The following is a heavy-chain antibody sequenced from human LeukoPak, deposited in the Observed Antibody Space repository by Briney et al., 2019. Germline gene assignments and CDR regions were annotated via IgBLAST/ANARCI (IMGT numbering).Heavy chain of an antibody. CDR1: GFTFSSYW. Sequence: PGGSLRLSCAASGFTFSSYWMSWVRQAPGKGLEWVANIKQDGSEKYYVDSVKGRFTISRDNAKNSLYLQMNSLRAEDTAVYYCARAGHSSGWYELMEFDYWGQGTLVTVSS. J-gene: IGHJ4*02. CDR3: ARAGHSSGWYELMEFDY. CDR2: IKQDGSEK. V-gene: IGHV3-7*01. D-gene: IGHD6-19*01.